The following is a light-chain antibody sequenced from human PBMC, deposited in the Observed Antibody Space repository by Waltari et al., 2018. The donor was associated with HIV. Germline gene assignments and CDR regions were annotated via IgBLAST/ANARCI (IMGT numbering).Light chain of an antibody. V-gene: IGKV3-11*01. CDR1: QSVRNY. CDR2: ETS. J-gene: IGKJ5*01. CDR3: QQRSNWPPIT. Sequence: EIVLTQSPATLSLSPGERATLSCRASQSVRNYLAWYQHKPGQSPRLLIYETSKRATGTAARFSGRRSGTDFSLTISSLEPEDVGVYYCQQRSNWPPITFGQGTRVEIK.